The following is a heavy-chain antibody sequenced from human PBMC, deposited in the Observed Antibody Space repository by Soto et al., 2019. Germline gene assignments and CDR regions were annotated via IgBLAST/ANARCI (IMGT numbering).Heavy chain of an antibody. V-gene: IGHV5-51*01. CDR2: IYPGDSDT. D-gene: IGHD6-6*01. CDR3: ARCGSSSSDAYHYMDV. J-gene: IGHJ6*03. CDR1: GYSFTSYW. Sequence: GESLKISCKGSGYSFTSYWIGWVRQMPGKGLEWTGIIYPGDSDTRYSPSFQGQVTISADKSISTAYLQWSSLKASDTAMYYCARCGSSSSDAYHYMDVWGKGTTVTVSS.